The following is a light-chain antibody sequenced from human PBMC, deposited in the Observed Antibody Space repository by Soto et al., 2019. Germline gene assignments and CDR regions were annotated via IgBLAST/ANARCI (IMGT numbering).Light chain of an antibody. Sequence: EIVMTQSPGTLSASPGERATLSCRVSQSVSSHLAWYQQRPGQAPRLLIYGASTRATGIPARFSGSGSGTEFTLTISSLQSEDFAVYYCHKYNNWPPGKLGQGTKVDIK. V-gene: IGKV3-15*01. CDR3: HKYNNWPPGK. CDR1: QSVSSH. J-gene: IGKJ1*01. CDR2: GAS.